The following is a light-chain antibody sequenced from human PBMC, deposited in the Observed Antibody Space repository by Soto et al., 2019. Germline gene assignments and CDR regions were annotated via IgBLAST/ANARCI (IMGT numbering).Light chain of an antibody. Sequence: DIPMTQSPSSLSASVGDRVTITCRASQSISSYLNWYQQKPGKAPKLLIYAASSLQSGVPSRFSGCGSGTDFTLTISSLQPEDFATYYCQQSYSTPVYTFGQGTKLEIK. CDR3: QQSYSTPVYT. CDR2: AAS. CDR1: QSISSY. V-gene: IGKV1-39*01. J-gene: IGKJ2*01.